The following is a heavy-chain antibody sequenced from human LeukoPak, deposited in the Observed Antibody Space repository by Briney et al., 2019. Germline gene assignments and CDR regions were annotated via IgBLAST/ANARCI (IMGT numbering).Heavy chain of an antibody. CDR1: GYTFIGYY. J-gene: IGHJ4*02. Sequence: ASVKVSCKASGYTFIGYYMHWVRQAPGQGLEWMSWINPNSGGTNYAQKFQGRVTMTRDTSISTAYMELSRLRSDDTAVYYCARGVQAWELPRHYYFDYWGQGTLVTVSS. CDR2: INPNSGGT. CDR3: ARGVQAWELPRHYYFDY. V-gene: IGHV1-2*02. D-gene: IGHD1-26*01.